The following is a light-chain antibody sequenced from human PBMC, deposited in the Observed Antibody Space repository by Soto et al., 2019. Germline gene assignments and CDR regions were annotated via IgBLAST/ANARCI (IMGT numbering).Light chain of an antibody. CDR3: QHYGTSAL. V-gene: IGKV3-20*01. J-gene: IGKJ3*01. CDR1: QSVSSSY. Sequence: EIVLTQSPGTLSLSPGERATLSCRASQSVSSSYLAWYQQKPGQAPRLLIYGASSRATGIPDRFSVSASGTDFTLPISRLEPEDFGVYYCQHYGTSALFGPGTKVDIK. CDR2: GAS.